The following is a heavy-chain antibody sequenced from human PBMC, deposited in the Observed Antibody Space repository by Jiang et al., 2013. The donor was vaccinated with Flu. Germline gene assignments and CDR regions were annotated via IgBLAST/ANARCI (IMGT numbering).Heavy chain of an antibody. D-gene: IGHD3-10*01. CDR1: GYTFTSYG. CDR2: ITTYNGNT. Sequence: SGAEVKKLGASVRVSCKASGYTFTSYGIHWVRQAPGQGLEWMGWITTYNGNTKYAQNFQGRVTMTSDTSTSTAYMEVRSLRSPDTAVYYCARVRGSGTYFDYWGQGTLVTVSS. CDR3: ARVRGSGTYFDY. V-gene: IGHV1-18*01. J-gene: IGHJ4*02.